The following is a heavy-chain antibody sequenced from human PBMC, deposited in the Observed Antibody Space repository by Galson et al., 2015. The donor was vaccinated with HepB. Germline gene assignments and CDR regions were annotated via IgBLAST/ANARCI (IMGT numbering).Heavy chain of an antibody. D-gene: IGHD6-13*01. Sequence: SLRLSCAASGFTFNSYNMNWVRQAPGKGLEWVSSIRRSSSYISYADSVKGRFTISRDNSKNTLYLQMNSLRAEDTAVHYCARDGYSSSWYVRYFDLWGRGTLVTVSS. J-gene: IGHJ2*01. V-gene: IGHV3-21*01. CDR2: IRRSSSYI. CDR1: GFTFNSYN. CDR3: ARDGYSSSWYVRYFDL.